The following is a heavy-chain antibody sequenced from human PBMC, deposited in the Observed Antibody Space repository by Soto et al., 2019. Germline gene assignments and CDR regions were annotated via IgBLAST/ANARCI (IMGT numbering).Heavy chain of an antibody. CDR2: INPNAGGT. D-gene: IGHD2-15*01. Sequence: ASVKVSCKASGYIFMAYYIHWVRQAPRQGPEWLGWINPNAGGTNPAQKFQGRVTLTRDTSTSTAYLELTALTSDDTAVYYCVRASTMMTLLPGYNYYMDVWGTGTPVTVSS. J-gene: IGHJ6*03. CDR3: VRASTMMTLLPGYNYYMDV. CDR1: GYIFMAYY. V-gene: IGHV1-2*02.